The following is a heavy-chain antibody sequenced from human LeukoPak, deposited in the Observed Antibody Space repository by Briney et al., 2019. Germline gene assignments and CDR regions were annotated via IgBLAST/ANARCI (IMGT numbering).Heavy chain of an antibody. CDR2: SGSP. CDR1: GFTFNRCW. CDR3: TTYYVGEGGRGH. V-gene: IGHV4-59*01. D-gene: IGHD2-21*01. J-gene: IGHJ4*02. Sequence: GSLRLSCVVSGFTFNRCWMNWIRQAPGKGLEWIGHSGSPSYNPSLKSRVMISIDTSKNQFSLKVSTVTAADTAVYYCTTYYVGEGGRGHWGPGTLVTVSS.